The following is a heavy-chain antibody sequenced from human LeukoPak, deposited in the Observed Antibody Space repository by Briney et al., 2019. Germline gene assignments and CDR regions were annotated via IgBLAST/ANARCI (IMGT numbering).Heavy chain of an antibody. CDR2: INPNSGGT. Sequence: ASVKVSCKASGYTFTRYYMHWVRQAPGQGLEWMGWINPNSGGTNYAQKFQGRVTMTRDTSISTAYMELSRLRSDDTAVYYCARDGGPPRSDCRSISCYARWYFDPWGQGTLVTVSS. CDR1: GYTFTRYY. D-gene: IGHD2-2*01. CDR3: ARDGGPPRSDCRSISCYARWYFDP. V-gene: IGHV1-2*02. J-gene: IGHJ5*02.